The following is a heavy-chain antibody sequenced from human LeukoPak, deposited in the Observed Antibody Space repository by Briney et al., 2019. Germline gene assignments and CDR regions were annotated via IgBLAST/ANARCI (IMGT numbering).Heavy chain of an antibody. J-gene: IGHJ4*02. CDR3: ASHYDSSSYFDY. CDR2: INHSGST. V-gene: IGHV4-34*01. CDR1: GGSFSGYY. D-gene: IGHD3-22*01. Sequence: SETLSLTCAVYGGSFSGYYWSWTRQPPGKGLEWIGEINHSGSTNYNPSLKSRVTISVDTSKNQFSLKLSSVTAADTAVYYCASHYDSSSYFDYWGQGTLVTVSS.